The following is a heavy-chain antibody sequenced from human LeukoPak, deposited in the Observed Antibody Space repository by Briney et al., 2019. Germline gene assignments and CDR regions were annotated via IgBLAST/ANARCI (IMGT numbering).Heavy chain of an antibody. CDR1: GFTFSSYT. J-gene: IGHJ4*02. CDR3: ARGQYCSGGSCYHDS. CDR2: ISSSSSNI. Sequence: GGSLRLSCAASGFTFSSYTMNWVRQAPGKGLEWVSSISSSSSNIYYADSVKGRFTISRDNAKNSLYLQMDSLRDEDTAVYYCARGQYCSGGSCYHDSWGQGTLVTVSS. D-gene: IGHD2-15*01. V-gene: IGHV3-48*02.